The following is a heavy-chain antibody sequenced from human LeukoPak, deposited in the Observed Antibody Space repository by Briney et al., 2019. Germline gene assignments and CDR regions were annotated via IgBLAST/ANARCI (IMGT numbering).Heavy chain of an antibody. D-gene: IGHD2-2*01. CDR1: GFTFSSYA. V-gene: IGHV3-30-3*01. CDR3: ARSTASRREFDY. J-gene: IGHJ4*02. CDR2: ISYDGSNK. Sequence: GGSLRLSCAASGFTFSSYAMHWVRQAPGKGLEWVAVISYDGSNKYYADSVKGRFTISRDNSKNTLYLQMNSLRAEDTAVYCCARSTASRREFDYWGQGTLVTVSS.